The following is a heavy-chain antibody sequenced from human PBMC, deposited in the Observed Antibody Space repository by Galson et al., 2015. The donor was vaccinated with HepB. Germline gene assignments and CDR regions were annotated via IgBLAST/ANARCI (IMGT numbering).Heavy chain of an antibody. CDR3: AREQGVIHPTGMDV. D-gene: IGHD3-16*02. V-gene: IGHV3-11*01. CDR1: GFTFSSCY. Sequence: SLRLSCAASGFTFSSCYMSWVRQAPGKGLEWVSDISSSGSTRYYADSVKGRFTISRDNSKKSLYLQMSSLRAEDTAVYYCAREQGVIHPTGMDVWGQGTPVTVSS. J-gene: IGHJ6*02. CDR2: ISSSGSTR.